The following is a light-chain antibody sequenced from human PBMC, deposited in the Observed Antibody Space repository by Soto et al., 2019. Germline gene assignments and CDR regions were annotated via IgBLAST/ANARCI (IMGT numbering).Light chain of an antibody. CDR3: QQRSNWPIT. Sequence: DIVMTQSPDSLAVSLGERATINCKSSQSVFFISNNKNSLAWYQQKPGQAPRLLIYGASNRATGIPDRFSGSGSGTDFTLTISRLEPEDFALYYCQQRSNWPITFGQRTRLEI. J-gene: IGKJ5*01. CDR1: QSVFFISNNKNS. CDR2: GAS. V-gene: IGKV4-1*01.